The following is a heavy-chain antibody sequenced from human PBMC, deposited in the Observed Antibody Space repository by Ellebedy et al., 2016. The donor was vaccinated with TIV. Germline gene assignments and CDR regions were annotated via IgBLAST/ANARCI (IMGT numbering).Heavy chain of an antibody. CDR2: ISYDGSDK. J-gene: IGHJ4*02. V-gene: IGHV3-30*18. CDR3: AKYSGSYYKFDH. D-gene: IGHD1-26*01. CDR1: GFTFRSYG. Sequence: PGGSLRLSCAASGFTFRSYGMHWVRQAPGRGLEWLAVISYDGSDKSYGDSVKGRFTIPRDNSKNTLYLQMNSLRVEDTAVYYRAKYSGSYYKFDHWGQGTLVTVSS.